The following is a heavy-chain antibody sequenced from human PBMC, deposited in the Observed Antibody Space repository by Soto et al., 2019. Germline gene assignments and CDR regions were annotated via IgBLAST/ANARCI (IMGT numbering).Heavy chain of an antibody. D-gene: IGHD2-21*02. CDR1: GGTFSSYT. CDR3: ARDDELAYCGGACYS. CDR2: IIPIVGIT. Sequence: QVQLVQSGAEVKKPGSSVKVSCKASGGTFSSYTISWVRQAPGQGLEWMGRIIPIVGITKYAQKFQGRVTITADKSTSTAYMELSSLRSEDTAVYYCARDDELAYCGGACYSWGQGTLVTVSS. V-gene: IGHV1-69*02. J-gene: IGHJ4*02.